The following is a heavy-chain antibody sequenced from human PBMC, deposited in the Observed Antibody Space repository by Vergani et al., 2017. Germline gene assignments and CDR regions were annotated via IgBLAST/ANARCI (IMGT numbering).Heavy chain of an antibody. CDR1: GGSISSGDYY. V-gene: IGHV4-30-4*08. D-gene: IGHD3-10*01. Sequence: QVQLQESGPGLVKPSQTLSLTCTVSGGSISSGDYYWSLIRQPPGKGLEWIGYSYYSGSTYYNPSLKSRVTISVDTSKNQFSLKLSSVTAADTAVYYCARVITMVRGVIIAYLDYWGQGTLVTVSS. CDR3: ARVITMVRGVIIAYLDY. J-gene: IGHJ4*02. CDR2: SYYSGST.